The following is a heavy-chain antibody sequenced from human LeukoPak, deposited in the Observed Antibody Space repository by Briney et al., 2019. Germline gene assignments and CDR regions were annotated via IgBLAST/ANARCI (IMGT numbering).Heavy chain of an antibody. CDR1: GFTFSSYS. D-gene: IGHD3-16*01. Sequence: PGGSLRLSCAASGFTFSSYSMNWVRQAPGKGLEWVSSISSSSYIYYADSVKGRFTISRDNAKNSLYLQMNSLRAEDTAVYYCARGGDWSDWFDPWGQGTLVTVSS. CDR3: ARGGDWSDWFDP. J-gene: IGHJ5*02. CDR2: ISSSSYI. V-gene: IGHV3-21*01.